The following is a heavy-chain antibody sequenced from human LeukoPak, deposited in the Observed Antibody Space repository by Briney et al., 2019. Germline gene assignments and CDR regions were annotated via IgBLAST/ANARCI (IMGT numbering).Heavy chain of an antibody. J-gene: IGHJ4*02. Sequence: GGSLRLSCAASGFIFSNSPLHWVRQTPDKGLECVAIMSSDGNTKYYANSVRGRFTVSRDNSKNTVYLQMNSLRVEDTAVYYCVRDPILGYPDYFDSWGQGTLVTVSS. D-gene: IGHD2-15*01. V-gene: IGHV3-30-3*01. CDR2: MSSDGNTK. CDR1: GFIFSNSP. CDR3: VRDPILGYPDYFDS.